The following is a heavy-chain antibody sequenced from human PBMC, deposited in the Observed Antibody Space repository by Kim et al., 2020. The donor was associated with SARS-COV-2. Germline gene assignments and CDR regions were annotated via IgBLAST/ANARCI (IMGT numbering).Heavy chain of an antibody. D-gene: IGHD3-22*01. CDR3: ARVGYYDSSGYFDY. V-gene: IGHV1-69*13. Sequence: SVKVSCKASGGTFSSYAISWVRQAPGQGLEWMGGIIPIFGTANYAQKFQGRVTITADESTSTAYMELSSLRSEDTPVYYCARVGYYDSSGYFDYWGQGTLVTVSS. CDR2: IIPIFGTA. CDR1: GGTFSSYA. J-gene: IGHJ4*02.